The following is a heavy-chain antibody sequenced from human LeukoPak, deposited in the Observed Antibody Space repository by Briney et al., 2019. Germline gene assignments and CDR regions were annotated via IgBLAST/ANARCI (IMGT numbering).Heavy chain of an antibody. Sequence: GGSLRLSCAASGFTFRTYGMHRVRQAPGKGLEWVTFIRYDGSDKFYADSVKGRFTISRDNSKNTLYLQMNSLRAEDTAVYYCAKDKAISSGSEYYFDYWGQGTLVTVSS. CDR3: AKDKAISSGSEYYFDY. D-gene: IGHD3-3*01. CDR1: GFTFRTYG. CDR2: IRYDGSDK. V-gene: IGHV3-30*02. J-gene: IGHJ4*02.